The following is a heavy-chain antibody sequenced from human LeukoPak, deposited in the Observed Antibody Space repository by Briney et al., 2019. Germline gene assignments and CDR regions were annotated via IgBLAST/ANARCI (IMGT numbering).Heavy chain of an antibody. CDR3: ARDPGVDSRSTSCSRLYGMDV. D-gene: IGHD2-2*01. V-gene: IGHV4-59*01. CDR2: IYYSGNT. CDR1: GGSISSSY. Sequence: SETLSLTCTVSGGSISSSYWSWIRQPPGKGLEWIGYIYYSGNTRYNPSLKSRVTISVDTSKNQFSLKLTSVTAADTAVYYCARDPGVDSRSTSCSRLYGMDVWGQGTTVTVSS. J-gene: IGHJ6*02.